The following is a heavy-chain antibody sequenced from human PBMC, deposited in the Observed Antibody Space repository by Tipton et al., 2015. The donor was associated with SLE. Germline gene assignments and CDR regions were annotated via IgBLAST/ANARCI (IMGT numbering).Heavy chain of an antibody. D-gene: IGHD3-16*01. J-gene: IGHJ3*02. Sequence: TLSLTCAVYGGSFSGYYWSWIRQPPGKGLEWIGEINHSGSTNYNPSLKSRVTISVDTSKNQFSLKLSSVTAADTAVYYCARAPDYDYVKFDIWGQGTMVTVSS. V-gene: IGHV4-34*01. CDR3: ARAPDYDYVKFDI. CDR1: GGSFSGYY. CDR2: INHSGST.